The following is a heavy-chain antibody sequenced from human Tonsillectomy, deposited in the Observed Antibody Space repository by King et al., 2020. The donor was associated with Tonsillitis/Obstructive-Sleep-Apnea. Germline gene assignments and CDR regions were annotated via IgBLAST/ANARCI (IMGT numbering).Heavy chain of an antibody. V-gene: IGHV4-34*01. CDR1: GGSFSGYY. CDR2: INHSGST. D-gene: IGHD2-2*01. CDR3: APLGYCSSASCKQTHSGWFEP. J-gene: IGHJ5*02. Sequence: VQLQQWGAGLLKPSETLSLTCAVYGGSFSGYYWSWIRQPPGKGLEWIGEINHSGSTNYNPSLKSRVTISVDTSKNQFSLKLSSVTAADTAVYYCAPLGYCSSASCKQTHSGWFEPWGQGTLVTVSS.